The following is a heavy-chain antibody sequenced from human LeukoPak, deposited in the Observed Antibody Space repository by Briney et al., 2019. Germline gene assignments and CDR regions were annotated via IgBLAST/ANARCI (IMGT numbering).Heavy chain of an antibody. D-gene: IGHD1-14*01. Sequence: ASVKVSCKASGYTFTSYYMHWVRQAPGQGLEWMGWINPNSGGTNDAQTLQCRVTVTGDTSISTAYMKLSRQISDDTAVYYCARESVPRRFDPGGQGTLVTVSS. J-gene: IGHJ5*02. CDR2: INPNSGGT. CDR1: GYTFTSYY. V-gene: IGHV1-2*02. CDR3: ARESVPRRFDP.